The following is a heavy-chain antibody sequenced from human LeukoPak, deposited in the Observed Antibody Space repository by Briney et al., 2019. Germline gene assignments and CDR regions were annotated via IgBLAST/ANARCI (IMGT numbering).Heavy chain of an antibody. Sequence: SGPTLVKPTQTLTLTCTFSGVSPSTIGVGVGWIRQPPGKALEWLAVIYWNDDKRYSASLKSRLTVTKDTSKNHVVLTLTNMDPVDTATYFCAHTVMGAAGAFDFWGQGTLVTVSS. V-gene: IGHV2-5*01. CDR2: IYWNDDK. D-gene: IGHD6-13*01. CDR3: AHTVMGAAGAFDF. J-gene: IGHJ4*02. CDR1: GVSPSTIGVG.